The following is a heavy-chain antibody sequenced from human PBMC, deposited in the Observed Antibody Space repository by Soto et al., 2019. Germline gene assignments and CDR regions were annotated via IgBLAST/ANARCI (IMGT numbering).Heavy chain of an antibody. CDR3: ARARNYYDSSGYSFDY. Sequence: GGSLRLSCAASGFTVSSNYMSWVRQAPGKGLEWVSVIYSGGSTYYADSVKGRFTISRDNSKNTLYLQMNSLRAEDTAMYYCARARNYYDSSGYSFDYWGQGTLVTVSS. J-gene: IGHJ4*02. V-gene: IGHV3-53*01. CDR1: GFTVSSNY. D-gene: IGHD3-22*01. CDR2: IYSGGST.